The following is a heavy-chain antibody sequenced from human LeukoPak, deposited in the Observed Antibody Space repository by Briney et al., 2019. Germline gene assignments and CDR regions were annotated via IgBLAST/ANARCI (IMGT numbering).Heavy chain of an antibody. D-gene: IGHD1-1*01. CDR1: GFTLSICD. Sequence: GGSLRLSCTASGFTLSICDTMGVRQAPGKGLEWVSLISGSGGSIIYYADSVRGRFTIPRDNAKNSLYLQMNSLRAEDTAVYYSARSGRFEDLQGGGYFDYWGQGTLVTVSS. V-gene: IGHV3-48*03. CDR3: ARSGRFEDLQGGGYFDY. CDR2: ISGSGGSII. J-gene: IGHJ4*02.